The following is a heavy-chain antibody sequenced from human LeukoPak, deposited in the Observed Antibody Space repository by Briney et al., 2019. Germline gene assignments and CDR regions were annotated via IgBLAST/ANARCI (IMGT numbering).Heavy chain of an antibody. Sequence: ASVKVSCKVSGYALTELSIHWVRQALGKGLEWMGGFDLEDGETIYAQKFQGRVTMTEDTFTDTAYMELSSLRSEDTAVYYCATDKNGYSGYGGGAFDIWGQGTMVTVSS. CDR3: ATDKNGYSGYGGGAFDI. CDR2: FDLEDGET. D-gene: IGHD5-12*01. CDR1: GYALTELS. J-gene: IGHJ3*02. V-gene: IGHV1-24*01.